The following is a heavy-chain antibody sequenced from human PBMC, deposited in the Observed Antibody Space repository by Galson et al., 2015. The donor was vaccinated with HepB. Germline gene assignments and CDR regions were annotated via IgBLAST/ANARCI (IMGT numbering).Heavy chain of an antibody. Sequence: LRLSCAASGFTFRGYSMNWVRQAPGKGLEWVPSIGGTSSYIYYADSVKGRFTITRDNAKNSLYLQMNSLRAEDTAVYYCASGGLGELSWGQGTLVTVSS. CDR3: ASGGLGELS. J-gene: IGHJ5*02. V-gene: IGHV3-21*01. CDR2: IGGTSSYI. D-gene: IGHD3-10*01. CDR1: GFTFRGYS.